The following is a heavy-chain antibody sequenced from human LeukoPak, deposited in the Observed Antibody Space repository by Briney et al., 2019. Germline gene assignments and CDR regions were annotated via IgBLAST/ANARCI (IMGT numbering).Heavy chain of an antibody. D-gene: IGHD4-17*01. CDR3: ARDLGDYVGYDAFDI. V-gene: IGHV3-66*01. CDR1: GFSVSSNY. CDR2: IYSGSTT. Sequence: GGSLRLSCAASGFSVSSNYMSWVRQPPGKGLEWDSVIYSGSTTYYADSVKGRFTISRDNAKNSLYLQMNSLRAEDTAVYYCARDLGDYVGYDAFDIWGQGTMVTVSS. J-gene: IGHJ3*02.